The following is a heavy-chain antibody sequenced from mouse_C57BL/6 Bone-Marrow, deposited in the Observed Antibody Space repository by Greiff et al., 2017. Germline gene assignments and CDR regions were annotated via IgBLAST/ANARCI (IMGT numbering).Heavy chain of an antibody. V-gene: IGHV1-55*01. J-gene: IGHJ2*01. CDR1: GYTFTSYW. Sequence: VQLQQPGAELVKPGASVKLSCKASGYTFTSYWITWVKQRPGQGLEWIGDIYPTSGHTNYNEKFKGKAILTVDTSSNTAYMQLSSLTSEDSAVFYCARAGPLGRSFDYWGQGTTLTVSS. D-gene: IGHD4-1*01. CDR3: ARAGPLGRSFDY. CDR2: IYPTSGHT.